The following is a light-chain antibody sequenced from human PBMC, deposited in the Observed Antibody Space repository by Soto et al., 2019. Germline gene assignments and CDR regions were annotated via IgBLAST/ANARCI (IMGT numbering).Light chain of an antibody. J-gene: IGKJ1*01. CDR3: QQYGNSPRT. V-gene: IGKV3-20*01. Sequence: EIVLTQSPGTLSLSPGERATPSCRARQSVSSNYLAWYQQKPGQAPRLLIYGASSRATGIPDTFSGSGSGTDFTLTISRLEPEDFAVYYCQQYGNSPRTFGQGTKVEIK. CDR2: GAS. CDR1: QSVSSNY.